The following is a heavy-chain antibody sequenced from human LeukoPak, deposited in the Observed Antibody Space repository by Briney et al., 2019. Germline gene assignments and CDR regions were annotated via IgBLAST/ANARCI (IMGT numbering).Heavy chain of an antibody. D-gene: IGHD3-16*01. Sequence: GSLRLSCAVSGFTVSSNYMSWVRQAPGKGLEWVSVLYSGGNTYYADSVKGRFTISRDNSKNTLYLQMNSLRAEDTAVYYCARRNYYDVWFDPWGQGTLVTVSS. V-gene: IGHV3-53*01. CDR2: LYSGGNT. CDR1: GFTVSSNY. CDR3: ARRNYYDVWFDP. J-gene: IGHJ5*02.